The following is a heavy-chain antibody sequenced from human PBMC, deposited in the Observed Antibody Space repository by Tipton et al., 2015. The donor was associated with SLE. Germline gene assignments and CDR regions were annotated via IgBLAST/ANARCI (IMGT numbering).Heavy chain of an antibody. CDR1: GFTFSSYG. CDR2: IWYDGTNK. CDR3: ARGRVVPAAISDYYYYMDV. D-gene: IGHD2-2*02. V-gene: IGHV3-33*08. J-gene: IGHJ6*03. Sequence: SLRLSCAASGFTFSSYGMHWVRQAPGKGLEWVAVIWYDGTNKYYGDSVKGRFTISRDNAKNTLYLQMNSLRAEDTAVYYCARGRVVPAAISDYYYYMDVWGKGTTVTVSS.